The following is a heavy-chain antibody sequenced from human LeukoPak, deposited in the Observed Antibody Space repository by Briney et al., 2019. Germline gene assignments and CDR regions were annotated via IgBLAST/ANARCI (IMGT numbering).Heavy chain of an antibody. J-gene: IGHJ3*02. CDR2: IYYSGST. D-gene: IGHD3-9*01. Sequence: PSETLSLTCTVPGGSISSGDYYWSWIRQPPGKGLEWIGYIYYSGSTYYNPSLKSRVTISVDTSKNQFSLKLSSVTAADTAVYYCARGAVYYDILTGYSYDAFDIWGQGKMVTVSS. CDR3: ARGAVYYDILTGYSYDAFDI. CDR1: GGSISSGDYY. V-gene: IGHV4-30-4*08.